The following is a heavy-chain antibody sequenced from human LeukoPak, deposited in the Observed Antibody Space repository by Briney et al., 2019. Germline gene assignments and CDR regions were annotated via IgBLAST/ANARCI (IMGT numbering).Heavy chain of an antibody. D-gene: IGHD1-14*01. V-gene: IGHV3-9*01. J-gene: IGHJ4*02. CDR1: GFTFDDYA. CDR3: ARRLSTTWAFDY. Sequence: GRSLRLSCAASGFTFDDYAMHWVRQAPGKGLEWVSGISWNSGSIGYADSVKGRFTISRDNAKNSLYLQMSSLRAEDTALYYCARRLSTTWAFDYWGQGTLVTVS. CDR2: ISWNSGSI.